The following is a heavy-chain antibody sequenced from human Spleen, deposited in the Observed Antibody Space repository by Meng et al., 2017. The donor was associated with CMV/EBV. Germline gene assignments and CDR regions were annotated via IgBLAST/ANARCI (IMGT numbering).Heavy chain of an antibody. J-gene: IGHJ6*02. D-gene: IGHD4-11*01. CDR1: GGSVNSSSYY. V-gene: IGHV4-31*03. Sequence: SETLSLTCTVSGGSVNSSSYYWGWIRRHPGKGLEWIGYIYSSGRTYYNPSLASRVTISINTSKNQFSLRLSSVTAADTAVYYCSRDQYQENYYDYGMDVWGQGTTVTVSS. CDR3: SRDQYQENYYDYGMDV. CDR2: IYSSGRT.